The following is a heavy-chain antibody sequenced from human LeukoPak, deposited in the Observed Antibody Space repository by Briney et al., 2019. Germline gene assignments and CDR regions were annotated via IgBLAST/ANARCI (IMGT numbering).Heavy chain of an antibody. V-gene: IGHV3-48*03. Sequence: GGSLRLSCAASGFTFSSYEMNWVRQAPGKGLEWVSYISSSGSTIYYADSVKGRFTISRDNAKNSLYLQMDSLRAEDTAFYYCVWEDGIVGATSSFDYWGQGSLVTVSS. CDR2: ISSSGSTI. CDR1: GFTFSSYE. CDR3: VWEDGIVGATSSFDY. D-gene: IGHD1-26*01. J-gene: IGHJ4*02.